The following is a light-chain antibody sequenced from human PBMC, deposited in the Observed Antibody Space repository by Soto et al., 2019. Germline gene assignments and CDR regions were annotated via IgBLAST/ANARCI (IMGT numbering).Light chain of an antibody. CDR1: SSDVGGYNY. CDR3: CSYAGSYTFV. CDR2: DVI. J-gene: IGLJ1*01. Sequence: QSALTQPRSVSGSPGQSVTLSCTGTSSDVGGYNYVSWYQQHPGKAPKLMIYDVITRPSGVPDRFSGYKSGNTASLTISGLQAEDEADYYCCSYAGSYTFVVGTGTKLTVL. V-gene: IGLV2-11*01.